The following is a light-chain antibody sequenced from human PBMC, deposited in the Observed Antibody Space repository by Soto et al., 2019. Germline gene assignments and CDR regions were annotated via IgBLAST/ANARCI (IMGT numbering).Light chain of an antibody. J-gene: IGKJ2*01. CDR1: QGIGTG. V-gene: IGKV1-17*01. Sequence: DIQMTQSPSSLSASVGDRVIITCRASQGIGTGLAWYQKNPGEAPKRLIYAASILQSGAPSRFSGSGSGKDFTLTISSLQSEDFATYYCLQHNTYPYTFGQGTRLEI. CDR3: LQHNTYPYT. CDR2: AAS.